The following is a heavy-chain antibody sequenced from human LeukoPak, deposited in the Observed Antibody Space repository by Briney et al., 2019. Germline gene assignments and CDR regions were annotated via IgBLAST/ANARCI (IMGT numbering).Heavy chain of an antibody. CDR1: GGSITSNTYY. D-gene: IGHD4-17*01. V-gene: IGHV4-39*01. CDR3: ARQVTVTTPYYFDY. CDR2: IYYSGST. J-gene: IGHJ4*02. Sequence: RPSETLSLTCTVSGGSITSNTYYWGWIRQPPGKGLEWIGSIYYSGSTYYNPSLKSRVTISVDTSKNQFSLKLNSVAAADTAVYYCARQVTVTTPYYFDYWGQGTLVTVSS.